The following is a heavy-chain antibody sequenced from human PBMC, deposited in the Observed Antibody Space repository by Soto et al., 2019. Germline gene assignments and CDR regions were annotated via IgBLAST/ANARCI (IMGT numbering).Heavy chain of an antibody. D-gene: IGHD3-10*01. V-gene: IGHV1-8*01. CDR1: GYTFTSYD. CDR2: MNPNSGNT. Sequence: ASVKVSCKASGYTFTSYDINWVRQATGQGLEWMGWMNPNSGNTGYAQKFQGRVTMTRNTSISTAYMELSSLRSEDTAVYYCARDYGSGSYYSYYYYMDVWGKGTTVTVSS. CDR3: ARDYGSGSYYSYYYYMDV. J-gene: IGHJ6*03.